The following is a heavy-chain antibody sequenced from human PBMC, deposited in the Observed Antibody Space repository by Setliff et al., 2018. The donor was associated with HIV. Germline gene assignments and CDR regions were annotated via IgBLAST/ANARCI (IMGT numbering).Heavy chain of an antibody. CDR2: ISASKGNT. V-gene: IGHV1-18*01. CDR3: ARDQSFWSGFTYNYYMDV. CDR1: GYNFTSNG. Sequence: WASVKVSCKASGYNFTSNGISWVRQAPGQGLEWMGRISASKGNTKYTQDFQGRVTMTTDTSTSTVYMELRSLRSDDTAVYYCARDQSFWSGFTYNYYMDVWGKGTTVTVSS. D-gene: IGHD3-3*01. J-gene: IGHJ6*03.